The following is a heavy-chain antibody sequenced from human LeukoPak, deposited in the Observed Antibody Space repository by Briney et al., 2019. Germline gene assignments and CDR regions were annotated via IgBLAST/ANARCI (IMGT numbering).Heavy chain of an antibody. CDR3: ARMPLAVAGTQGDY. CDR1: GFTFSSYE. CDR2: ISSSGSTI. J-gene: IGHJ4*02. Sequence: GGSLRLSCAASGFTFSSYEMNWVRQAPGKGLEWVSYISSSGSTIYYADSVKGRFTISRDNAKNSLYLQMNSLRAEDTAVYYCARMPLAVAGTQGDYWGQGTLVTVSS. V-gene: IGHV3-48*03. D-gene: IGHD6-19*01.